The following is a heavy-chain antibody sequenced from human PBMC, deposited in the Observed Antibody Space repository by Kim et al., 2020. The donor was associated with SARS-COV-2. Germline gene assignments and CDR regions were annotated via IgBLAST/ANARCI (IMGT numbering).Heavy chain of an antibody. Sequence: SETLSLTCTVSGGSISSGGYYWSWIRQHPGKGLEWIGYIYYSGSTYYNPSLESRVTISVDTSKNQFSLKLSSVTAADTAVYYCAREVRTTVTTPTLYGMDVWGQGTTVTVSS. CDR1: GGSISSGGYY. CDR2: IYYSGST. D-gene: IGHD4-4*01. V-gene: IGHV4-31*03. J-gene: IGHJ6*02. CDR3: AREVRTTVTTPTLYGMDV.